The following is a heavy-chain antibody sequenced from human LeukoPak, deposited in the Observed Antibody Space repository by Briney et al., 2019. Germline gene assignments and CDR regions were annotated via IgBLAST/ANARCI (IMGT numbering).Heavy chain of an antibody. CDR2: IYYSGST. Sequence: SETLSLTCTVSGVSISSSSYYWGWIRQPPGKGLEWIGSIYYSGSTYYNPSPKSRVTISVDTSKNQFSLKLSSVTAADTAVYYCARPGVGKDYYYYMDVWGKGTTVTVSS. V-gene: IGHV4-39*01. CDR3: ARPGVGKDYYYYMDV. J-gene: IGHJ6*03. D-gene: IGHD3-10*01. CDR1: GVSISSSSYY.